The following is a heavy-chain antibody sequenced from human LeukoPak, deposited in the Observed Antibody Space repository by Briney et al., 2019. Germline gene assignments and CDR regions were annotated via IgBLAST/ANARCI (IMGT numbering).Heavy chain of an antibody. CDR1: GYTFTSYG. J-gene: IGHJ5*02. V-gene: IGHV1-18*01. CDR2: ISAYNGNT. Sequence: ASVKVSCKASGYTFTSYGISWVRQAPGQGLEWMGWISAYNGNTNYAQKLQGRVTMTTDTSTSTAYMELRSLRSDDTAVYYCARVVGQQLVNNYNWFDPWGQGTLATVSS. CDR3: ARVVGQQLVNNYNWFDP. D-gene: IGHD6-13*01.